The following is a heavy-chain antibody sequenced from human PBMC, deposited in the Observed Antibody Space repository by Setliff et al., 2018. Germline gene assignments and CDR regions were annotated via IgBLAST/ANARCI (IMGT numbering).Heavy chain of an antibody. V-gene: IGHV4-34*01. J-gene: IGHJ4*02. CDR3: ARETTAWGYVDTAMVTFIDQ. CDR1: GGSFSGYY. D-gene: IGHD5-18*01. CDR2: INHSGST. Sequence: SETLSLTCAVYGGSFSGYYWSWIRQPPGKGLEWIGEINHSGSTNYNPSLKSRVTMSVDTSKNQFSLKLSSVTAADTAVYYCARETTAWGYVDTAMVTFIDQWGQGTLVTVSS.